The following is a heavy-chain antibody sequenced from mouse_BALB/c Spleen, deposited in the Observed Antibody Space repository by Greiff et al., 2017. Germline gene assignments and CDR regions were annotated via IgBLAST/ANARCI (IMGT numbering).Heavy chain of an antibody. D-gene: IGHD2-14*01. J-gene: IGHJ2*01. CDR1: GFTFSSYG. CDR3: ARSEYRYLYFDY. V-gene: IGHV5-6*01. CDR2: ISSGGSYT. Sequence: EVKLMESGGDLVKPGGSLKLSCAASGFTFSSYGMSWVRQTPDKRLEWVATISSGGSYTYYADTVKGRFTISRDNPKNTLFLQMTSLRSEDTAMYYCARSEYRYLYFDYWGQGTTLTVSS.